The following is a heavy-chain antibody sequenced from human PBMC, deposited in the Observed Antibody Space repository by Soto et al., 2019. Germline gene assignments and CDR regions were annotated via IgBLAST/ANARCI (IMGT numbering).Heavy chain of an antibody. J-gene: IGHJ6*03. V-gene: IGHV4-59*08. CDR2: IIYSGNT. CDR1: GSSIRSYY. Sequence: PETLSLTCTVSGSSIRSYYWSWIRQPPGKGLEWIGHIIYSGNTKYNSSLRSRVTISLDTSKTQFSLTLKSVTAADTAVYYCARRGFGLFYYGTSGSPDFYYYNMDVWGQGTTVTVSS. CDR3: ARRGFGLFYYGTSGSPDFYYYNMDV. D-gene: IGHD3-22*01.